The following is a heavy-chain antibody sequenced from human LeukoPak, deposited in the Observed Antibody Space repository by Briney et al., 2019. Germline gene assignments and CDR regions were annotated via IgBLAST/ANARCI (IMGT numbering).Heavy chain of an antibody. CDR1: GYTFTGYY. J-gene: IGHJ5*02. V-gene: IGHV1-2*02. CDR2: INPNSGGT. D-gene: IGHD4-17*01. CDR3: ARDPNLRYDWFDP. Sequence: ASVKVSCKASGYTFTGYYMHWVRQAPGQGLGWMGWINPNSGGTNYAQKFQGRVTMTRDTSISTAYMELSRLRSDDTAVYYCARDPNLRYDWFDPWGQGTLVTVSS.